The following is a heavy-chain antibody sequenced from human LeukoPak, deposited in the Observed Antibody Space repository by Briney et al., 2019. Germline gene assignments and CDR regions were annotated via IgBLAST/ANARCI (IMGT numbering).Heavy chain of an antibody. CDR1: GFTFSGFW. J-gene: IGHJ4*02. V-gene: IGHV3-7*05. D-gene: IGHD6-6*01. Sequence: GGSLRLSCAASGFTFSGFWMSWVSQAPGKGLEWVANIKEDGSETYYVDSVKGRFTISRDNAKNSLFLQMNSLRAEDTAVYYCARARQLDYWGQGTLVTVSS. CDR2: IKEDGSET. CDR3: ARARQLDY.